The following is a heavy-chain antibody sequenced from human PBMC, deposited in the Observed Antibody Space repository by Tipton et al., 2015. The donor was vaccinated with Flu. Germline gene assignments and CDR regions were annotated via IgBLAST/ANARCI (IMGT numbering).Heavy chain of an antibody. CDR3: ARGVAAAGTSYYFDY. V-gene: IGHV4-31*01. J-gene: IGHJ4*02. CDR2: IYYSGST. D-gene: IGHD6-13*01. CDR1: GGSISSGGYY. Sequence: TLSLTCTVSGGSISSGGYYWSWIRQHPGKCLEWIGYIYYSGSTYYNPSLKSLVTISVDTSKNQFSLKLGSVTAADTAVYYCARGVAAAGTSYYFDYWGQGTLVTVSS.